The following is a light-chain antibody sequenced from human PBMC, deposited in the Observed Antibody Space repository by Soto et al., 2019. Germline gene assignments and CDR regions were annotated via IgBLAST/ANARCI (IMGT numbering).Light chain of an antibody. V-gene: IGKV3D-20*02. CDR1: QSVPNNY. J-gene: IGKJ4*01. CDR2: HAS. CDR3: QQANSFPLT. Sequence: EIVLTQSPDTLSLSPGEGATLSCRASQSVPNNYIAWYQQRLGQAPRLLIYHASGRSTGVPDRFSGSGSGTDFTLTISSLQPEDFATYYCQQANSFPLTFGGGTKVEIK.